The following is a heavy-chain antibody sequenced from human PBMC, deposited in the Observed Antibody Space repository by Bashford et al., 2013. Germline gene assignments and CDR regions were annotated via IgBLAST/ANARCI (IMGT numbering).Heavy chain of an antibody. CDR1: AGTFTSYA. Sequence: SVKVSCRASAGTFTSYAINWVRQAPGQGLEWMGRIIPVLEMTTYAQKFQGRVTMTADKSTSTGYMELTTLTSEDTAVYYCARDDYVDGVADYWGQGTQVTVSS. D-gene: IGHD4-17*01. V-gene: IGHV1-69*04. CDR2: IIPVLEMT. J-gene: IGHJ4*02. CDR3: ARDDYVDGVADY.